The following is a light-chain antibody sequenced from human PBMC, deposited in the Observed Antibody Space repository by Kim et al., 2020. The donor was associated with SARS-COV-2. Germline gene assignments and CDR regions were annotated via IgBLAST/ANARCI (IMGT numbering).Light chain of an antibody. CDR1: SRGVGGYKY. CDR3: CSYTSSATYV. Sequence: GQSNNSSCTGTSRGVGGYKYISWYQKHPDEAPKVMIYNVSNRPAGVSDRFSGSKSGNTASLTISGLHAEDEADYYCCSYTSSATYVFGTGTKVTVL. CDR2: NVS. V-gene: IGLV2-14*03. J-gene: IGLJ1*01.